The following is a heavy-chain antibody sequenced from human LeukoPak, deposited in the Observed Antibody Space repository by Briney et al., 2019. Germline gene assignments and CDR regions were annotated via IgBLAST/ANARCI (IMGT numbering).Heavy chain of an antibody. J-gene: IGHJ3*02. CDR1: GDSINNFY. D-gene: IGHD6-13*01. Sequence: PSETLSLTCTVSGDSINNFYWSWIRQPAGKGLEWIGRVYSSGTTDYDPSLKSRVSMSVDTSSNQFSLRLSSMTAADTALYYCARGYKPASGKDGAFDIWGQGTMVTVSS. CDR2: VYSSGTT. V-gene: IGHV4-4*07. CDR3: ARGYKPASGKDGAFDI.